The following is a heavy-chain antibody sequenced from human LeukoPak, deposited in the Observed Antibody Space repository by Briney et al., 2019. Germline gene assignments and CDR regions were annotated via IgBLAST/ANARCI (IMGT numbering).Heavy chain of an antibody. Sequence: PSETLSLTCTVSRGSIGTYYWSWIRQPAGKGLDWIGRIYTSGRSKKNPSLSSRVTISIDASKNQFSLRLSSLTAADTAIYYCARDSGRRGYPEYSFDYWGQGTPVIVSS. J-gene: IGHJ4*02. D-gene: IGHD3-10*01. CDR1: RGSIGTYY. CDR3: ARDSGRRGYPEYSFDY. V-gene: IGHV4-4*07. CDR2: IYTSGRS.